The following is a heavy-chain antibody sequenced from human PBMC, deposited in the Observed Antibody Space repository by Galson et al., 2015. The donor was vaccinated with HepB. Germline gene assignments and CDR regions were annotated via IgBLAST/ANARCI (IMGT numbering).Heavy chain of an antibody. Sequence: SLRLSCAASGFTFSGYWMHWVRQAPGKGLVWVSRINSDGSSTSYADSVKGRFTISRDNAKNTLYLQMNSLRAEDTAVYYCARDTCGGHYYMDVWGKGTTVTVSS. CDR2: INSDGSST. V-gene: IGHV3-74*01. CDR3: ARDTCGGHYYMDV. CDR1: GFTFSGYW. J-gene: IGHJ6*03. D-gene: IGHD4-23*01.